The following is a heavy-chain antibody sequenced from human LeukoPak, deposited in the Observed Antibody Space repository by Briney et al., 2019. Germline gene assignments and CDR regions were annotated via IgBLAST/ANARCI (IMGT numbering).Heavy chain of an antibody. Sequence: PGGSLRLSCTASGFAFSTYFMHWVRQAPGKGLEYVSSIGADGTGIYYANSVNGRFTISRDNSKNTLYLQMGSLRPEDMAIYYCARELPSSGYFDYWGQGTLVTVSS. V-gene: IGHV3-64*01. CDR2: IGADGTGI. J-gene: IGHJ4*02. CDR3: ARELPSSGYFDY. CDR1: GFAFSTYF. D-gene: IGHD3-22*01.